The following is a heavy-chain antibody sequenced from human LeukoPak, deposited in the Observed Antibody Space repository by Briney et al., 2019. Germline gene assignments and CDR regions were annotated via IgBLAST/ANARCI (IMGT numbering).Heavy chain of an antibody. V-gene: IGHV3-30*04. Sequence: PGRSLRLSCAASGFTFSSYAMHWVRQAPGKGLGWVAVISYDRSNKYYADSVKGRFTISRDNSKNTLYLQMNSLRAEDTAVYYCARAAYGGHAFDIWGQGTMVTVSS. CDR3: ARAAYGGHAFDI. CDR1: GFTFSSYA. D-gene: IGHD3-10*01. CDR2: ISYDRSNK. J-gene: IGHJ3*02.